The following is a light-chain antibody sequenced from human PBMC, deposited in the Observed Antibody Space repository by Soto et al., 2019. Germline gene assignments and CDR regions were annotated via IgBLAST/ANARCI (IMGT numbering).Light chain of an antibody. CDR3: QQYSTSPLT. CDR2: TAS. V-gene: IGKV3-20*01. CDR1: QSVTSSY. J-gene: IGKJ4*01. Sequence: EIVLTQSPGTLSLSPGERATLSCRASQSVTSSYLAWYQQKPGQAPRLLIYTASSRATGIPDRFSGSGSGTDFILTISRLQPEDSAVYYCQQYSTSPLTFGGGIKVEIK.